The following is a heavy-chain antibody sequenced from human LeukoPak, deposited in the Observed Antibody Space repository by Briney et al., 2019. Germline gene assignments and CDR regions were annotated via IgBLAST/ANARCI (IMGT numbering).Heavy chain of an antibody. Sequence: GRSLRLSCAASGFTFSSYAMHWVRQAPGKGLEWVAVISYDGSNKYYADSVKGRFTISRDNSKNTLYLQMNSLRAEDTAAYYCARTQLVTAIYLFDYWGQGTLVTVSS. CDR2: ISYDGSNK. V-gene: IGHV3-30*04. D-gene: IGHD2-21*02. J-gene: IGHJ4*02. CDR1: GFTFSSYA. CDR3: ARTQLVTAIYLFDY.